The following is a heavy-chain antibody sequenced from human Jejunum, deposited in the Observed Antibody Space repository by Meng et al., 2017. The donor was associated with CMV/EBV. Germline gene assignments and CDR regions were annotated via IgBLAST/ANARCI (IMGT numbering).Heavy chain of an antibody. CDR3: AKRGYGDYYYYYGMDV. CDR2: IKQDGSEK. V-gene: IGHV3-7*01. D-gene: IGHD4-17*01. Sequence: TWFRQPPGKGLEWVANIKQDGSEKYYVDSVKGRFTISRDNAKNSLYLQMNSLRAEDTAVYYCAKRGYGDYYYYYGMDVWGQGTKVTVSS. J-gene: IGHJ6*02.